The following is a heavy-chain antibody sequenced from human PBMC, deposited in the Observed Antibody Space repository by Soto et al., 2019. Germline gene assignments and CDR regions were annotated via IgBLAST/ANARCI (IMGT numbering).Heavy chain of an antibody. CDR2: IYYSGST. D-gene: IGHD2-2*01. V-gene: IGHV4-59*01. CDR3: ARADFCSSTSCYFGSYMDV. CDR1: GGSISSYY. J-gene: IGHJ6*03. Sequence: ASETLSLTCTVSGGSISSYYWIWFRQPPGKGLEWIGYIYYSGSTNYNPSLKSRVTISVDTSKNQFSLKLSSVTAADTAVYYCARADFCSSTSCYFGSYMDVWRKGTTVTVSS.